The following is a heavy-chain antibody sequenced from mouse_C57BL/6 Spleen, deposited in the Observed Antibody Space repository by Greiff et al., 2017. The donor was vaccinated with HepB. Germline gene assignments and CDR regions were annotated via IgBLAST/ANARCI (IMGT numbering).Heavy chain of an antibody. CDR2: IYPGSGST. Sequence: VQLQQPGAELVKPGASVKMSCKASGYTFTSYWITWVKQRPGQGLEWIGDIYPGSGSTNYNEKFKSKATLTVDTSSSTAYMQLSSLTSEDSAVYYCARSTDYDWYFDVWGTGTTGTVSS. D-gene: IGHD1-1*02. CDR1: GYTFTSYW. CDR3: ARSTDYDWYFDV. V-gene: IGHV1-55*01. J-gene: IGHJ1*03.